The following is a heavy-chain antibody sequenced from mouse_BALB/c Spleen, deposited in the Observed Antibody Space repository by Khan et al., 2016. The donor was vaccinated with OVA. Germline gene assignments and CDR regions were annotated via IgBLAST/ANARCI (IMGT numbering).Heavy chain of an antibody. Sequence: QVQLKESGPGLVAPSQNLSITCTVSGFSLSDYGVSWIRQPPGKGLEWLGVIWGGGNTYYNSTLKSRLSISKDNSKSQVFLKMSSRQSDDTAMYYCARGVWTYYYTLDYWGQGTSVTVSS. V-gene: IGHV2-6-5*01. CDR3: ARGVWTYYYTLDY. J-gene: IGHJ4*01. CDR1: GFSLSDYG. CDR2: IWGGGNT.